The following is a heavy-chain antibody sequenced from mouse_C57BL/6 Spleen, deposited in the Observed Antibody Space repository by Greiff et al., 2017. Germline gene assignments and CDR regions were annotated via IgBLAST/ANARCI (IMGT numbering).Heavy chain of an antibody. CDR2: INPSSGYT. V-gene: IGHV1-7*01. D-gene: IGHD4-1*01. J-gene: IGHJ2*01. CDR1: GYTFTSYW. Sequence: QVQLQQSGAELAKPGASVKLSCKASGYTFTSYWMHWVKQRPGQGLEWIGYINPSSGYTKYNQKFKDKATLTADKSSSTAYMQLSSLTSEDSAVYFCAITGAGDYFDYWGQGTTRTVSS. CDR3: AITGAGDYFDY.